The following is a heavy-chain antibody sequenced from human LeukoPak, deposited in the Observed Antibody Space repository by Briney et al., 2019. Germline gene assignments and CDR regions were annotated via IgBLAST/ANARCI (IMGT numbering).Heavy chain of an antibody. CDR2: VHSSGST. Sequence: SETLSLTCSVSGGXISNYYWSWIRQPAGKGLEYIGGVHSSGSTHYIPSLRSRLTMSVDTSKNKFSLTLTSVTAADTAVYYCVRVFAVGTTFAFDIWGQGTMVTVSS. J-gene: IGHJ3*02. CDR3: VRVFAVGTTFAFDI. D-gene: IGHD1-26*01. V-gene: IGHV4-4*07. CDR1: GGXISNYY.